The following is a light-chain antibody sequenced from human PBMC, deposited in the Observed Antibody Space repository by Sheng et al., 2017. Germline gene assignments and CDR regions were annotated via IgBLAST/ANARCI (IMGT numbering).Light chain of an antibody. J-gene: IGLJ3*02. CDR1: NSNIGSGYD. V-gene: IGLV1-40*01. CDR2: ANN. Sequence: QSVLTQPPSVSGAPGQRVTISCTGTNSNIGSGYDVHWYQQLPGTAPKLLIYANNNRPSGVPDRYSASKSGTSASLAITGLQLEDEADYYCQSYDSSLSGSWVFGGGTKLTVL. CDR3: QSYDSSLSGSWV.